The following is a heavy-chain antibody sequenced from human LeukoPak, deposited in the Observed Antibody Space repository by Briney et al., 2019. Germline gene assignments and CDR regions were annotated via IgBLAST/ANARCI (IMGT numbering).Heavy chain of an antibody. J-gene: IGHJ3*02. CDR3: AKSMGYSYGHDAFDI. Sequence: GGSLRLSCAASGFTFSSYAMSWVRQAPGKGLEWVSAISGSGGSTYYADSVKGRFTISRDNAKNSLYLQMNSLRAGDMALYYCAKSMGYSYGHDAFDIWGQGTMVTVSS. V-gene: IGHV3-23*01. D-gene: IGHD5-18*01. CDR2: ISGSGGST. CDR1: GFTFSSYA.